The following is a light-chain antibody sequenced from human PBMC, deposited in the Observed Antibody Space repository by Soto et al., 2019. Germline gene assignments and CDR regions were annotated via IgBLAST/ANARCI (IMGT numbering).Light chain of an antibody. CDR2: DAS. V-gene: IGKV1-33*01. CDR1: QDIGNY. J-gene: IGKJ3*01. CDR3: QQYPDLRS. Sequence: DIQLTQSPNSLSASPGDSVTITCQASQDIGNYLNWYQYKPGKAPKLLIYDASKLEAGVPSRFSGSQSGTDFTFTISSLQAEDIATYYCQQYPDLRSFGPGTKIDL.